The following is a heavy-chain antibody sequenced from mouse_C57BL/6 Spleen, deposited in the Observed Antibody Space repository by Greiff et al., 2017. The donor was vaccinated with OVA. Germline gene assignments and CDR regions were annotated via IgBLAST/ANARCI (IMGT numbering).Heavy chain of an antibody. CDR1: GFTFSDYY. CDR3: AREWYFDV. CDR2: INYDGSST. J-gene: IGHJ1*03. Sequence: EVQLQESEGGLVQPGSSMKLSCTASGFTFSDYYMAWVRQVPEKGLEWVANINYDGSSTYYLDSLKSRFIISRDNAKNILYLQMSSLKSEDTATYYCAREWYFDVWGTGTTVTVSS. V-gene: IGHV5-16*01.